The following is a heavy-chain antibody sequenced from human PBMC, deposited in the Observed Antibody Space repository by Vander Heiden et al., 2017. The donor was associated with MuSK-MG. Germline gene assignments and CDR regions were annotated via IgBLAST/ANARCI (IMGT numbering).Heavy chain of an antibody. CDR1: GCTYSSYA. D-gene: IGHD3-9*01. CDR3: AKRSFDWLLSNWFDP. J-gene: IGHJ5*02. CDR2: ISGSGGST. V-gene: IGHV3-23*01. Sequence: AASGCTYSSYAMSWVRQAPGKGMECVSAISGSGGSTYYADSVKGRFTISRDNSKNTLYLQMNSLIAEDTAVYYCAKRSFDWLLSNWFDPWGHGTLVTVSS.